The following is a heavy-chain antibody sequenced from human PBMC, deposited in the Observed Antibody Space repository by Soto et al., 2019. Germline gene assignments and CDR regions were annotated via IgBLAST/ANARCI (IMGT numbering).Heavy chain of an antibody. J-gene: IGHJ6*04. V-gene: IGHV4-34*01. Sequence: QVQLQQWGAGLLKPSETLSLTCAGYGGSFSGYYWCWIRQPPGKGLEWIAEINRSGSTNYNPSLKSLVTISVDTSKNHFSLKLTTVTAAATAVYYGARGRTHGGPRMDAWGKGPTVTVSA. CDR2: INRSGST. CDR3: ARGRTHGGPRMDA. CDR1: GGSFSGYY. D-gene: IGHD2-15*01.